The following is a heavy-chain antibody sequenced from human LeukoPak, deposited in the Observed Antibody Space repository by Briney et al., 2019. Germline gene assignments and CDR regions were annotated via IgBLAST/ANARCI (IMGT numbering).Heavy chain of an antibody. Sequence: GASVKVSCKASGYTFTGYYMHWVRQAPGQGLEWMGRINPNSGGTNYAQKFQGRVIMTRDTSISTAYMELSRLRSDDTAVYYCAREGQQLPQYYYYYYMDVWGKGTTVTVSS. CDR3: AREGQQLPQYYYYYYMDV. V-gene: IGHV1-2*06. D-gene: IGHD6-13*01. CDR1: GYTFTGYY. J-gene: IGHJ6*03. CDR2: INPNSGGT.